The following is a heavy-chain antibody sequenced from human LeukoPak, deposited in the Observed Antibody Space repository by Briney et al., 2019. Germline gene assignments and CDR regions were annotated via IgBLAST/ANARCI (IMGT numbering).Heavy chain of an antibody. CDR2: INPNSGGT. V-gene: IGHV1-2*02. Sequence: ASVKVSCKASGYTFTGYHMHWVRQAPGQGLEWMGWINPNSGGTNYAQKFQGRVTMTRDTSISTAYMELSRLRSDDTAVYYCARSAYHSSSWYSATDYWGQGTLVTVSS. J-gene: IGHJ4*02. D-gene: IGHD6-13*01. CDR1: GYTFTGYH. CDR3: ARSAYHSSSWYSATDY.